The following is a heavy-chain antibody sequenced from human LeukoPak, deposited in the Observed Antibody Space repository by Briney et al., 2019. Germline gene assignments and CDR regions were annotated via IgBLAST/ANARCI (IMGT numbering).Heavy chain of an antibody. V-gene: IGHV3-33*01. CDR2: IWYDGSNK. D-gene: IGHD2-15*01. J-gene: IGHJ3*02. CDR1: GFTFSHYA. CDR3: AREADCSGGNCYRGAFDI. Sequence: GRSLRLSCVASGFTFSHYAMHWVRQAPGKGLEWVAAIWYDGSNKYYADSVKGRFTISRDNSKNTLYLQVDSLRAEDTAVYYCAREADCSGGNCYRGAFDIWGQGTMATVSS.